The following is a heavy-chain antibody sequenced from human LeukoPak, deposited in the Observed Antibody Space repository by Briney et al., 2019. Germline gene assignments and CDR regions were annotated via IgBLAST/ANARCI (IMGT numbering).Heavy chain of an antibody. D-gene: IGHD5-18*01. Sequence: PSGTLSLTCAVSGGSISSSNWGSWVRQPPGKGLQWIGELSHSGSTNYNPSLKSRVTISVDKYKNQLSLKLSSVTAADTAVYYCARGRRGYSYGLTPYVDYWGQGTLVTVSS. CDR2: LSHSGST. CDR3: ARGRRGYSYGLTPYVDY. V-gene: IGHV4-4*02. J-gene: IGHJ4*02. CDR1: GGSISSSNW.